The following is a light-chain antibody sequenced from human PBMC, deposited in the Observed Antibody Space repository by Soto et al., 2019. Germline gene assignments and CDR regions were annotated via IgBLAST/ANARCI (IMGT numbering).Light chain of an antibody. J-gene: IGKJ5*01. CDR3: QQYNNWPLT. CDR2: GAS. V-gene: IGKV3D-20*02. Sequence: EIVLTQSPGTLSLSPGERATLSCRASERLSSVYLAWYQQRPGQPPRLLIYGASNRATGIPDRFSGSGSGTDFTLTISRLEPEDFAVYWCQQYNNWPLTVGPGTRLEIK. CDR1: ERLSSVY.